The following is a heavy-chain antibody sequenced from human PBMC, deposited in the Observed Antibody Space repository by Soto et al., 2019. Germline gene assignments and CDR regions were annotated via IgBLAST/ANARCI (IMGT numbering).Heavy chain of an antibody. CDR3: ARGRYGEY. CDR2: ISAHNGNT. J-gene: IGHJ4*02. D-gene: IGHD1-1*01. Sequence: QAHLVQSGAEVKKHGASVKVSCKASGYTFTSYVITWVRQAPGQGREWMGWISAHNGNTDYAQKLQGRDIVARDTSTSPAYLELRRMITDATAVYYCARGRYGEYGGQGALATVSS. CDR1: GYTFTSYV. V-gene: IGHV1-18*01.